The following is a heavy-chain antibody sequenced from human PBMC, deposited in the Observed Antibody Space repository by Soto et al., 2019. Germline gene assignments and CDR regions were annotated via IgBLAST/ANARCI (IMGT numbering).Heavy chain of an antibody. V-gene: IGHV3-74*01. D-gene: IGHD3-3*01. CDR2: ISGSGLST. CDR1: GLTLSTYY. CDR3: ATFPGRFWSGSNMLGHI. J-gene: IGHJ3*02. Sequence: GGSLRLSCAASGLTLSTYYMHWVRQAPGKGLVWVSRISGSGLSTNYAESVKGRFTISRDNAKNTLYLQMNSLRLDDTAMYYCATFPGRFWSGSNMLGHIWGQGTMVTVSS.